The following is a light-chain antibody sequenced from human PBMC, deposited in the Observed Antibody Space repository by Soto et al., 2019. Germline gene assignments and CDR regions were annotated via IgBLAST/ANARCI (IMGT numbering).Light chain of an antibody. CDR1: QGVGSN. J-gene: IGKJ5*01. V-gene: IGKV3D-15*01. Sequence: ITQYPSSLPGSSGDRVTIPCRASQGVGSNLAWYQQKPGQPPRLLISGASTRAPGIPARFSGSGSGTDFTLTISSLQSEDFAIYYCQQYNNWPPITFGQGTRLEIK. CDR2: GAS. CDR3: QQYNNWPPIT.